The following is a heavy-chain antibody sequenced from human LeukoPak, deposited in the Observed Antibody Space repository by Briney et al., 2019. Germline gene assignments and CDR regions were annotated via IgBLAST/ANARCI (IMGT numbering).Heavy chain of an antibody. CDR3: AKPFTYGSGSSFQTFDS. J-gene: IGHJ4*02. Sequence: GGSLRLSCAVSGFTFNNYVMSWVRQAPGKGLEWVSAISGSGATTHCTDSVRGRFTISKDNSKNTLYLQMNSLRVEDTAVYYCAKPFTYGSGSSFQTFDSWGQGILVTVSS. V-gene: IGHV3-23*01. CDR1: GFTFNNYV. D-gene: IGHD3-10*01. CDR2: ISGSGATT.